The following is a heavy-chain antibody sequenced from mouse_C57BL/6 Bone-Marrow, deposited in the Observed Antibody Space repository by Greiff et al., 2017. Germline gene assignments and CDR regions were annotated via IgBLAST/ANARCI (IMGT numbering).Heavy chain of an antibody. V-gene: IGHV1-69*01. CDR1: GYTFTSYW. CDR2: IDPSDSYT. J-gene: IGHJ2*01. Sequence: QVQLQQSGAELVMPGASVKLSCKASGYTFTSYWMHWVKQRPGQGLEWIGEIDPSDSYTNYNQKFKGKSTLTVDKSSSTAYMQLSSLTSEDSAVYYCANSFDYWGQGTTLTVSS. CDR3: ANSFDY.